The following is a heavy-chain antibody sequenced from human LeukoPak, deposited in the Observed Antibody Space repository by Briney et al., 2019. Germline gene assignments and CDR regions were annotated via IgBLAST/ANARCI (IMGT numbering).Heavy chain of an antibody. D-gene: IGHD6-19*01. Sequence: SETLSLTCAVYGGSFSGYYWSWTRQPPGKGLEWIGEINHSGSTNYNPSLKSRVTISVDTSKNQFSLKLSSVTAADTAVYYCARKLRGIAVAGAVAGRYFDYWGQGTLVTVPS. J-gene: IGHJ4*02. CDR1: GGSFSGYY. CDR3: ARKLRGIAVAGAVAGRYFDY. V-gene: IGHV4-34*01. CDR2: INHSGST.